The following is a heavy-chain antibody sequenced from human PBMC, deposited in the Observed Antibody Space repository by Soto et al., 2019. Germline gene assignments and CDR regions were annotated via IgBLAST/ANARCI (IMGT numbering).Heavy chain of an antibody. CDR1: GGTFSSYA. Sequence: GASVKVSCKASGGTFSSYAISWVRQAPGQGLEWMGGIIPIFGTANYAQKFQGRVTITADESTSTAYMELSSLRSEDTAVYYCARDYFYYDSSGLDYWGQGTLVTVSS. D-gene: IGHD3-22*01. V-gene: IGHV1-69*13. CDR2: IIPIFGTA. J-gene: IGHJ4*02. CDR3: ARDYFYYDSSGLDY.